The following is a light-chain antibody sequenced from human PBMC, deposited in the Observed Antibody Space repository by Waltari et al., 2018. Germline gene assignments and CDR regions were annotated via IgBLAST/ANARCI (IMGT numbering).Light chain of an antibody. CDR1: QSVRSIP. Sequence: IVLTQSPDTLSLSPAERATLSCRASQSVRSIPLVCLPRNPGQAPSLVIYGTSSRATGFPDRFSGSGSGTDFTLTISRLEPEDFAMYYCQQYDGSVLTFGGGTKVEL. CDR2: GTS. CDR3: QQYDGSVLT. J-gene: IGKJ4*01. V-gene: IGKV3-20*01.